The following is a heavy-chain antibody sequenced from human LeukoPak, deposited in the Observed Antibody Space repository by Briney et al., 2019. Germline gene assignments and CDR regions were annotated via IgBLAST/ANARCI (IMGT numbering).Heavy chain of an antibody. CDR3: ARKLGSSSWFDY. V-gene: IGHV3-33*01. CDR1: GFTFSSYG. J-gene: IGHJ4*02. Sequence: PGRSLRLSCAASGFTFSSYGMHWVRQAPGKGLEWVAVIWYDGNNKYYADSVKGRFTISRDNSKNTLYLQMNSLRAEDTAVYYCARKLGSSSWFDYWGQGTLVTVSS. D-gene: IGHD6-13*01. CDR2: IWYDGNNK.